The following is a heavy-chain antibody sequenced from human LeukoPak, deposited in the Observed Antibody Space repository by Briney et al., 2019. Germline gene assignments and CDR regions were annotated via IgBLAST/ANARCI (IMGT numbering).Heavy chain of an antibody. J-gene: IGHJ5*02. CDR3: ARAVGELGYCSGGSCYSGWFDP. D-gene: IGHD2-15*01. Sequence: PGGSLRLSCAASGFTFSSYAMHWVRQAPGKGLEWVAVISYDGSNKYYADSVKGRFTISRDNSKNTLYLQMNSLRAEDTAVYYCARAVGELGYCSGGSCYSGWFDPWGQGTLVTVSS. CDR1: GFTFSSYA. CDR2: ISYDGSNK. V-gene: IGHV3-30*04.